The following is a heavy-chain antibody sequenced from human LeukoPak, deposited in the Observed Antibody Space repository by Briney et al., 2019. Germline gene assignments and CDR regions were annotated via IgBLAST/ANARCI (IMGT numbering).Heavy chain of an antibody. Sequence: GRSLRLSCAASGFTFSSYGMHWVRQAPGKGLEWVAVISYDGSNKYYADSVKGRFTISRDNSKNTLYLQMNSLRAEDTAVYYCAKDGVAYCGGDCYSHYWGQGTLVTVSS. J-gene: IGHJ4*02. D-gene: IGHD2-21*02. CDR3: AKDGVAYCGGDCYSHY. CDR1: GFTFSSYG. CDR2: ISYDGSNK. V-gene: IGHV3-30*18.